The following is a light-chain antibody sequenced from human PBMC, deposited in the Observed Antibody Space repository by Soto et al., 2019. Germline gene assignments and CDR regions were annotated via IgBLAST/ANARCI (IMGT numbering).Light chain of an antibody. V-gene: IGKV3D-15*01. Sequence: EIVMTQSPVTLSVSPGERATLSCRASQRVSSNLAWYQQKRGQAPRLLIYGATTRATGIPARFSGSGSGAEFTLTISSLPSEDFAVYYCQQYNNWPQTFGQGTKVEIK. J-gene: IGKJ1*01. CDR2: GAT. CDR1: QRVSSN. CDR3: QQYNNWPQT.